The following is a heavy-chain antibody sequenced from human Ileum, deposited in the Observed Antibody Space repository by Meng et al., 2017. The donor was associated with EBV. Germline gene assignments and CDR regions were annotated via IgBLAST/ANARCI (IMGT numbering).Heavy chain of an antibody. CDR2: IQPSGST. J-gene: IGHJ4*02. Sequence: LLLLVSRFGMGNVSQTLARAWAVAGGSHSGAGHAWRLIRQPPGNGLGWIGDIQPSGSTYYTPPLKSRVTISVDRSRNQFSLKLSSVTAADTAVYYCARAHPVVYFFDYWGQGTLVTVSS. CDR3: ARAHPVVYFFDY. V-gene: IGHV4-30-2*01. CDR1: GGSHSGAGHA. D-gene: IGHD4-23*01.